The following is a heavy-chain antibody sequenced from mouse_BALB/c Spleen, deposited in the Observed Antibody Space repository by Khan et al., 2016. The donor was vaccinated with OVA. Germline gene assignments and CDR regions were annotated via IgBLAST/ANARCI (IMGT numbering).Heavy chain of an antibody. D-gene: IGHD3-1*01. V-gene: IGHV1-54*01. CDR3: TRGGFGGFAY. Sequence: QVQLQQSGVELVRPGTSVKVSCKASGYAFTNYLIEWIKQRPGQGLEWIGVINPGSGDTNYNEKFKGKATLTADKSSSTSYIQLSSLTSDVSAVYFCTRGGFGGFAYWGQGTLVTVSA. CDR2: INPGSGDT. CDR1: GYAFTNYL. J-gene: IGHJ3*01.